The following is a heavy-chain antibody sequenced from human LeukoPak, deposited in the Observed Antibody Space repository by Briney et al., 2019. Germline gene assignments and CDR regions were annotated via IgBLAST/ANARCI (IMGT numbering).Heavy chain of an antibody. CDR1: GFTFSSYG. CDR3: ARDPADNNYYYYGMDV. CDR2: MWYDGSNK. Sequence: PGRSLRLSCAASGFTFSSYGMHWVRQAPGKGLEWVAVMWYDGSNKYYADSVKGRFTISRDNSKNTLYLQMNSLRAEDTAVYYCARDPADNNYYYYGMDVWGQGTTVTVSS. D-gene: IGHD1-14*01. J-gene: IGHJ6*02. V-gene: IGHV3-33*01.